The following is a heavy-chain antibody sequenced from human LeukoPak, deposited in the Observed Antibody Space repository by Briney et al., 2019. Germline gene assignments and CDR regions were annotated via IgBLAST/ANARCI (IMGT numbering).Heavy chain of an antibody. J-gene: IGHJ6*02. V-gene: IGHV3-53*05. CDR2: IYSGGST. CDR3: ARGGEVLRYFDWFVTHMDYGMDV. CDR1: GFTVSSNY. Sequence: GGSLRLSCAASGFTVSSNYMSWVRQAPGKGLEWVSVIYSGGSTYYADSVKGRFTISRDNSKNTLYLQMNSLRSDDTAVYYCARGGEVLRYFDWFVTHMDYGMDVWGQGTTVTVSS. D-gene: IGHD3-9*01.